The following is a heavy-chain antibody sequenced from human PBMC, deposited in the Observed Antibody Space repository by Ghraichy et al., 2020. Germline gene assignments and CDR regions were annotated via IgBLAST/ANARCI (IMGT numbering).Heavy chain of an antibody. CDR3: ARLYSSSSRTQGDYYYYYGMDV. J-gene: IGHJ6*02. V-gene: IGHV4-39*01. CDR2: IYYSGST. D-gene: IGHD6-6*01. CDR1: GGSISSSSYY. Sequence: SETLSLTCTVSGGSISSSSYYWGWIRQPPGKGLEWIGSIYYSGSTYYNPSLKSRVTISVDTSKNQFSLKLSPVTAEDTAVYYCARLYSSSSRTQGDYYYYYGMDVWGQGTTVTVSS.